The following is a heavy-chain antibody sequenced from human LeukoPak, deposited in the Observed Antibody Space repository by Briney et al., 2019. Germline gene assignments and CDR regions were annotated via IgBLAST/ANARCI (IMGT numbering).Heavy chain of an antibody. Sequence: ASVNVSCKASGYAFTSYGISWVRQAPGQGLEWMGRISAYNGNTKYVQKLQGRVTMTTDTSTSTAYMELRSLRSDDTAVYYCARAEGLGTYFDCWGQGTLVTVSS. V-gene: IGHV1-18*01. CDR2: ISAYNGNT. J-gene: IGHJ4*02. CDR3: ARAEGLGTYFDC. CDR1: GYAFTSYG. D-gene: IGHD7-27*01.